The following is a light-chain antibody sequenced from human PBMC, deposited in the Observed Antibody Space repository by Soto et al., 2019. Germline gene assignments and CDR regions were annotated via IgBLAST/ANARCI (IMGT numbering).Light chain of an antibody. CDR1: QSVSSN. Sequence: EIVMTQSPGTLSVSPGERATLSCRASQSVSSNLAWYQQKPGQGPRLLIYGASTRATDIPARFSGSGSGTEFTLTISSLQSEDFAVYYCQQYNNWPQTFGQGTKVEIK. CDR3: QQYNNWPQT. V-gene: IGKV3-15*01. CDR2: GAS. J-gene: IGKJ1*01.